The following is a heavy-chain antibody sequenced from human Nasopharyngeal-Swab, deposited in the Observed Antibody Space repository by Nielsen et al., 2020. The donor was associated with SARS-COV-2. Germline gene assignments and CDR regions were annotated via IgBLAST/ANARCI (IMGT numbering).Heavy chain of an antibody. CDR3: ARHAVILLAAIPTGQFDP. D-gene: IGHD6-13*01. CDR2: IYYSGST. Sequence: SETLSLTCTVSGGSISSSSYYWGWIRQPPGKGLEWIGSIYYSGSTYYNPSLKSRVTISVDTSKNQFSLKLSSVTAADTAVYYCARHAVILLAAIPTGQFDPWGQGTLVTVSS. J-gene: IGHJ5*02. CDR1: GGSISSSSYY. V-gene: IGHV4-39*01.